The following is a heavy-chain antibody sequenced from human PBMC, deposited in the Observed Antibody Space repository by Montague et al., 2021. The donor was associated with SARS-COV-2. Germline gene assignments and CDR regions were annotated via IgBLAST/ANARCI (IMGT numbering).Heavy chain of an antibody. CDR2: IYTTGST. V-gene: IGHV4-4*07. CDR3: ARDESESHYGSGPTEGEYGMDV. D-gene: IGHD3-10*01. J-gene: IGHJ6*02. CDR1: GASISSYY. Sequence: SETLSLTCTVSGASISSYYWTWIRQPVGKGLEWIGRIYTTGSTDYNPSLHSRVIMSVDTSKNQISLRLSSVTAADTAVYYCARDESESHYGSGPTEGEYGMDVWGQGTTVTVSS.